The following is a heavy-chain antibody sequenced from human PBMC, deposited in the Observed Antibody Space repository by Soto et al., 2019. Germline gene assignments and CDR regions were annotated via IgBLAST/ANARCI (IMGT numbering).Heavy chain of an antibody. V-gene: IGHV1-2*04. CDR1: GYSFTDYH. Sequence: ASVKVSCKASGYSFTDYHIHWVRQAPGQGLEWLGRINPKSGGTSTAQKFQGWVTMTTDTSISTASMELTRLTSDDTAMYYCARLEYLNYYYYYGMDVWGQGTTVTVS. CDR3: ARLEYLNYYYYYGMDV. J-gene: IGHJ6*02. CDR2: INPKSGGT. D-gene: IGHD1-1*01.